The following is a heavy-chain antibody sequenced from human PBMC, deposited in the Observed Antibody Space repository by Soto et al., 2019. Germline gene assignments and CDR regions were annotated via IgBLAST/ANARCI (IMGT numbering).Heavy chain of an antibody. D-gene: IGHD2-15*01. CDR3: AKSNHIVWVVAATDLDY. J-gene: IGHJ4*02. Sequence: EVQLLESGGGLVQPGGSLRLSCAASGFTFSSYAMSWVRQAPWKGLEWVSAISGSGGSTYYADSVKGRFTISRDNSKHTLYLQMYSLRAEDTAVYYCAKSNHIVWVVAATDLDYWGQGTLVTVSS. CDR2: ISGSGGST. V-gene: IGHV3-23*01. CDR1: GFTFSSYA.